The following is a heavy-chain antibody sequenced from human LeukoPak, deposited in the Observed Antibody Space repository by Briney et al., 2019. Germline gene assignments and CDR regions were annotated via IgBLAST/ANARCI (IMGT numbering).Heavy chain of an antibody. CDR2: IKQDGSEK. J-gene: IGHJ4*02. CDR1: GFTFSDYW. D-gene: IGHD5-24*01. CDR3: ARWLELMRNFDW. Sequence: GGSLRLSCVGSGFTFSDYWRSGVRQAPGKGLEGVANIKQDGSEKDYVDALKGGFTISRDNAKNSLYLQMNSLRAEDTAVYYCARWLELMRNFDWWGQGTLVTVSS. V-gene: IGHV3-7*01.